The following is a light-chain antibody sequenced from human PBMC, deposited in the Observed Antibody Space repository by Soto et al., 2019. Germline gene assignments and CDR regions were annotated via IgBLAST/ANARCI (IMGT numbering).Light chain of an antibody. Sequence: IVVTQSPGALSLSPGERATASCGASQRISASYIAWYQQKPGQAPRLLIYGASSRATGIPDRFSGSGSGTDFTLTINRLEPEDFAVYYCQQYVSSITFGQGTLLEIK. CDR2: GAS. J-gene: IGKJ5*01. CDR1: QRISASY. V-gene: IGKV3-20*01. CDR3: QQYVSSIT.